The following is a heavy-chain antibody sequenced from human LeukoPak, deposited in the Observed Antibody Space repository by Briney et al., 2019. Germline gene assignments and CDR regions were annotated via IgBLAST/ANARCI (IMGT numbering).Heavy chain of an antibody. CDR2: IIPIFGTA. CDR3: ARQNYGGNSQDY. CDR1: GGTFSSYA. D-gene: IGHD4-23*01. J-gene: IGHJ4*02. V-gene: IGHV1-69*13. Sequence: GASVKVSCKASGGTFSSYAISWVRQAPGQGLEWMGGIIPIFGTANYAQKFQGRVTITADESTSTAYMELSSLRSEDTAVYYCARQNYGGNSQDYWGQGTLVTVSS.